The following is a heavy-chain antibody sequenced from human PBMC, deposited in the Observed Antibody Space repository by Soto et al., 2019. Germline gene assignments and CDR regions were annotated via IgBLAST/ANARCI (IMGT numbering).Heavy chain of an antibody. V-gene: IGHV4-31*03. J-gene: IGHJ1*01. CDR2: IYYSGST. CDR1: GGSISSGGYY. Sequence: SEPLSLTCTVSGGSISSGGYYWSWIRQHPGKGLEWIGYIYYSGSTYYNPSLKSRVTISVDTSKNQFSLKLSSVTAADTAVYCCARFSIEAGAGTYNGLDIWGQGTLV. D-gene: IGHD1-1*01. CDR3: ARFSIEAGAGTYNGLDI.